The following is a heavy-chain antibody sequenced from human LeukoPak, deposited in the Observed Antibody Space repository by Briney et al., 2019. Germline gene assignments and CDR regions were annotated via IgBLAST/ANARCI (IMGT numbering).Heavy chain of an antibody. CDR1: GFTFSSYS. CDR3: ARGFPGDYYYYYMDV. D-gene: IGHD2-21*01. Sequence: PGGSLRLSCAASGFTFSSYSMNWVRQAPGKGLEWVSYISSSSSTIYYADSVKGRFTISRDNAKNSLYLQMNSLRAEDTAVYYCARGFPGDYYYYYMDVWGKGTTVTVSS. V-gene: IGHV3-48*04. CDR2: ISSSSSTI. J-gene: IGHJ6*03.